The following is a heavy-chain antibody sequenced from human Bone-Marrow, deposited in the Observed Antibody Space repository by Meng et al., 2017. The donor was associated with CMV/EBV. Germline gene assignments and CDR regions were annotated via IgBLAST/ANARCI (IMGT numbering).Heavy chain of an antibody. J-gene: IGHJ3*02. CDR2: IYWNDDK. CDR3: AHLYYDILTGYHRAFDI. D-gene: IGHD3-9*01. CDR1: GVSLSTSGVG. Sequence: SGPTLVKPTQTLTLTCTFSGVSLSTSGVGVGWIRQPPGKALEWLALIYWNDDKRYSPSLKSRLTITKDTSKNQVVLTMTNMDPVDTATYYCAHLYYDILTGYHRAFDIWGQGTMVTVSS. V-gene: IGHV2-5*01.